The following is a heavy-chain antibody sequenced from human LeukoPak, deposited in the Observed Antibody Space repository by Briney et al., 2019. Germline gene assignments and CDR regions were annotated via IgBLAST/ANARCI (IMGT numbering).Heavy chain of an antibody. CDR1: GYTFTSYG. D-gene: IGHD3-9*01. V-gene: IGHV1-18*01. CDR3: ASNRATSFDSFAFDI. J-gene: IGHJ3*02. Sequence: ASVKVSCKASGYTFTSYGISWVRQAPGRGLEWMGWISAYNGNTNYAQKLQGRVTMTTDTSTSTAYMELRSLRSDDTAVYYCASNRATSFDSFAFDIWGQGTMVTVSS. CDR2: ISAYNGNT.